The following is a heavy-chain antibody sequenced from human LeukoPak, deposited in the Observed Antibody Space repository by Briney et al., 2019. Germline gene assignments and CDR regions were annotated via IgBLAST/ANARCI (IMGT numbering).Heavy chain of an antibody. D-gene: IGHD3-3*01. Sequence: PSETLSLTCTVSGGSISSYYWSWIRQPPGKGLEWIGYIYYSGSTNYNPSLKSRVTISVDTSKNQFSLKLSSVTAADTAVHYCARGFDFWSGKELWGQGTLVTVSS. V-gene: IGHV4-59*01. CDR3: ARGFDFWSGKEL. J-gene: IGHJ4*02. CDR2: IYYSGST. CDR1: GGSISSYY.